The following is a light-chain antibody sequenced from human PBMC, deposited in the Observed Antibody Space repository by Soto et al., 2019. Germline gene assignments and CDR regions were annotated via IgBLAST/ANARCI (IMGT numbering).Light chain of an antibody. Sequence: DIQMTQSPSSLYGSLGDRVTITCRASQGISNYLAWYQQKPGKVPKLRIYAASTLQSGVPSRFSGSGSGTDFTLTISSLQPEDVATYYCQKYNSAPPFTFGPGTKVDIK. CDR1: QGISNY. V-gene: IGKV1-27*01. CDR3: QKYNSAPPFT. CDR2: AAS. J-gene: IGKJ3*01.